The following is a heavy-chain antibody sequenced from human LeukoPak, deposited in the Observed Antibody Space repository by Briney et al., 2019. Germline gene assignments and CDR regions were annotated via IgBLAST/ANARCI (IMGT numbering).Heavy chain of an antibody. CDR1: GGSISSSSYY. Sequence: SETLSLTCTVSGGSISSSSYYWGWIRQPPGKGLEWIGSIYYSGSTYYNPSLKSRVTISVDTSKNQFSLKLSSVTAADTAVYYCARLAIYYFDYWGQRTLVTVSS. CDR3: ARLAIYYFDY. D-gene: IGHD3-3*02. J-gene: IGHJ4*02. CDR2: IYYSGST. V-gene: IGHV4-39*01.